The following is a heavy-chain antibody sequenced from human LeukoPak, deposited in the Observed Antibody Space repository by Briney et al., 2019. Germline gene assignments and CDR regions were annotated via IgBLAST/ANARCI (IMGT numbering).Heavy chain of an antibody. CDR2: ISSSSSYI. J-gene: IGHJ4*02. D-gene: IGHD1-26*01. V-gene: IGHV3-21*01. CDR1: GFTFSSYI. CDR3: ARDQYSGSYYSTLYY. Sequence: GGSLRLSCAASGFTFSSYIMNWVRQAPGKGLEWVSSISSSSSYIYYADSVKGRFTISRDNAKDSLYLQMNSLRAEDTAVYYRARDQYSGSYYSTLYYWGQGTLVTVSS.